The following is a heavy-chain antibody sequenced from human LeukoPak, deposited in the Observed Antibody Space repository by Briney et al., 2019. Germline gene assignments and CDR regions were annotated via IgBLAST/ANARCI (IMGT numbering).Heavy chain of an antibody. V-gene: IGHV1-69*05. Sequence: SVTVSFKASGGTFSSYAISWVRQAPGQGLEWMGGIIPIFGTANYAQKFQGRVTITTDESTSTAYMELSSLRSEDTAVYYCARDFQTIFGVASDWGQGTLVTVSS. CDR2: IIPIFGTA. CDR3: ARDFQTIFGVASD. CDR1: GGTFSSYA. J-gene: IGHJ4*02. D-gene: IGHD3-3*01.